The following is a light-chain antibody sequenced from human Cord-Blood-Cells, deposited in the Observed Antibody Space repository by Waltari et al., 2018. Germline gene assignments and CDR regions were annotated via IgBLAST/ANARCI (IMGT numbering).Light chain of an antibody. V-gene: IGLV3-9*01. CDR1: NIGSKN. CDR3: QVWDSSYV. Sequence: SYELTQPLSVSVALGQTARITCGGNNIGSKNVQWYQQKPGQAPVLVIYRDSNRPSGIPERFSGSNSGNTATLTISRAQAGDEADYYCQVWDSSYVFGTGTKVTVL. CDR2: RDS. J-gene: IGLJ1*01.